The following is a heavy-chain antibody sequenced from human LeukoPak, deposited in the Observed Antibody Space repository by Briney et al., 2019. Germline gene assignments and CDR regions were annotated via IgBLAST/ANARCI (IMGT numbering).Heavy chain of an antibody. J-gene: IGHJ4*02. CDR2: IYYSGST. V-gene: IGHV4-39*07. CDR1: GGSISSSSYY. CDR3: ARVTGYGDYGS. D-gene: IGHD4-17*01. Sequence: SETLSLTCTVSGGSISSSSYYWGWIRQPPGKGLEWIGSIYYSGSTYYNPSLKSRVTISVDTSKNQFSLKLSSVTAADTAVYYCARVTGYGDYGSWGQGTLVTVSS.